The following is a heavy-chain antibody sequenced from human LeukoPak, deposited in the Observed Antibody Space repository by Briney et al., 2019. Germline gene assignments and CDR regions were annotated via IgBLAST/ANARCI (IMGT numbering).Heavy chain of an antibody. Sequence: SETLSLTCAVYGGSFSGYYWSWIRQPPGKGLEWIEEINHSGSTNYNPSLKSRVTISVDTSKNQFSLKLSSVTAADTAVYYCARARYCSGGSCYSGHAFDIWGQGTMVTVSS. CDR2: INHSGST. CDR1: GGSFSGYY. D-gene: IGHD2-15*01. V-gene: IGHV4-34*01. J-gene: IGHJ3*02. CDR3: ARARYCSGGSCYSGHAFDI.